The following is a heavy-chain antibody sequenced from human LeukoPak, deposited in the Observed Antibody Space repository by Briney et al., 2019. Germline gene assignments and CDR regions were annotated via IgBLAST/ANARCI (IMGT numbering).Heavy chain of an antibody. CDR2: LYYSGSP. V-gene: IGHV4-39*01. Sequence: SETLSLTCLVSGASVSSNHYSWGWIRQPPGKGLEWIGSLYYSGSPDYTPSLKSRVTISVDTSKNQISLNLRSVTAADTAVHYCARRLRPAWYDVGVNYSGFDNWGQGILVTDSS. CDR3: ARRLRPAWYDVGVNYSGFDN. CDR1: GASVSSNHYS. D-gene: IGHD3-22*01. J-gene: IGHJ4*02.